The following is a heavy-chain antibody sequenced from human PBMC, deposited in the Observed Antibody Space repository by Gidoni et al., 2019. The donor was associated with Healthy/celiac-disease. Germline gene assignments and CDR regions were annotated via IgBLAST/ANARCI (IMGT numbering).Heavy chain of an antibody. CDR1: GGSFSGYY. D-gene: IGHD6-13*01. J-gene: IGHJ4*02. Sequence: QVQLQQWGAGLLKPSETLSLTCAVYGGSFSGYYWSWIRQPPGKGLEWIGEINHSGSTNYNPSLKSRVTISVDTSKNQFSLKLSSVTAADTAVYYCARGNVKSIAGLGYWGQGTLVTVSS. V-gene: IGHV4-34*01. CDR3: ARGNVKSIAGLGY. CDR2: INHSGST.